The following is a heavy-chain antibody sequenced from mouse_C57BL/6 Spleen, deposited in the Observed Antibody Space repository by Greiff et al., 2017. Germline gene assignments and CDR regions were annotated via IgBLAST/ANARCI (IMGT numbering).Heavy chain of an antibody. CDR1: GYTFTDYD. CDR3: TRRRGNAYAMDY. V-gene: IGHV1-15*01. D-gene: IGHD2-1*01. J-gene: IGHJ4*01. Sequence: VQLQQSGAELVRPGASVTLSCKASGYTFTDYDMHWVKQTPVHGLEWIGALDPETGGTAYNQKFKGKAILTADKPSSTAYMELRSLTSEDSAVYDDTRRRGNAYAMDYWGQGTSVTVSS. CDR2: LDPETGGT.